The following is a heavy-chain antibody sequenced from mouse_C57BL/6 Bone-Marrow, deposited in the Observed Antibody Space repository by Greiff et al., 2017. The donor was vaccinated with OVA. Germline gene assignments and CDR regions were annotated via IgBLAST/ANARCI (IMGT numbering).Heavy chain of an antibody. J-gene: IGHJ2*01. CDR1: GYTFTSYG. V-gene: IGHV1-81*01. Sequence: VQLQESGAELARPGASVKLSCKASGYTFTSYGISWVKQRTGQGLEWIGEIYPRSGNTYYNEKFKGKATLTADKSSSTAYMELRSLTSEDSAVYFCARQGITTVVAHDYWGQGTTLTVSS. D-gene: IGHD1-1*01. CDR2: IYPRSGNT. CDR3: ARQGITTVVAHDY.